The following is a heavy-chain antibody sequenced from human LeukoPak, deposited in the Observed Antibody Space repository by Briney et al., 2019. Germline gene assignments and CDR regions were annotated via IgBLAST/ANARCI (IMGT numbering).Heavy chain of an antibody. J-gene: IGHJ4*02. Sequence: GGSLRLSCAASGLTFSNFAMSWVRQVPGKGLEWVSAISGSGGSSYYADSVKGRFTISRDNSKNTLYLQMNSLRAKDTAVYYCARVRSSWYGVNYFDYWGQGTLVTVSS. V-gene: IGHV3-23*01. CDR1: GLTFSNFA. CDR2: ISGSGGSS. CDR3: ARVRSSWYGVNYFDY. D-gene: IGHD6-13*01.